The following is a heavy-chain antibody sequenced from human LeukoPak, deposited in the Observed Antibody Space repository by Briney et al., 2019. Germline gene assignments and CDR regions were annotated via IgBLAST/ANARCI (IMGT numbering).Heavy chain of an antibody. J-gene: IGHJ4*02. CDR3: ARVDIVMALYYFDY. Sequence: ASVKVSCKASGYIFTGYYMHWVRQAPGQGLEWMGWINPNSGGIKYAQKFQGRVTMTRDTSISTAYMELSSLRSDDTAVYYYARVDIVMALYYFDYWGQGTQVTVSS. CDR1: GYIFTGYY. D-gene: IGHD5-12*01. V-gene: IGHV1-2*02. CDR2: INPNSGGI.